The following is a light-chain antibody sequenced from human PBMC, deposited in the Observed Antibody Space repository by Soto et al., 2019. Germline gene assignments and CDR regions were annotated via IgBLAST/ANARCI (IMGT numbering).Light chain of an antibody. CDR3: QQYNSYSRT. V-gene: IGKV1-5*03. Sequence: DIHMTQSPSALSASVVDLVTITCRASQSISSWLAWYQQKPGKAPKLLIYKASSLESGVPSRFSGSGSGTEFTLTISSLQPDDFATYYCQQYNSYSRTFGQGTKVDI. CDR1: QSISSW. CDR2: KAS. J-gene: IGKJ1*01.